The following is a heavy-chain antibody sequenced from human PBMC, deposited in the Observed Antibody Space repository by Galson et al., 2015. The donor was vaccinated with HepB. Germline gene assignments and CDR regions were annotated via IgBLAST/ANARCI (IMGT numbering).Heavy chain of an antibody. CDR2: ISYDGSNK. J-gene: IGHJ4*02. V-gene: IGHV3-30*18. CDR1: EFSFRDYG. D-gene: IGHD2-15*01. Sequence: SLRLSCAASEFSFRDYGMHWVRQAPGKGLEWVAVISYDGSNKYYADSVKGRFTISRDNSKNTLYLQMNSLRAEDAAVYYCAKDRGYVIVVVVAATQVFDYWGQGTLVTVSS. CDR3: AKDRGYVIVVVVAATQVFDY.